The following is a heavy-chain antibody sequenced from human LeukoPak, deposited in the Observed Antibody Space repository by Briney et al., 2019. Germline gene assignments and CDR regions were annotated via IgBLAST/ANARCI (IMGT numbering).Heavy chain of an antibody. Sequence: GGSLRLSCAVSGIIFSNYGMHWVRQGRGKGLECISTISSDGGSTYYANSVKGRFTISRDNSKNTLYLQMGSLRAEDMAVYYCARGRQGAKTRYFDLWGRGTRVTVSS. CDR1: GIIFSNYG. CDR2: ISSDGGST. V-gene: IGHV3-64*01. D-gene: IGHD1-26*01. J-gene: IGHJ2*01. CDR3: ARGRQGAKTRYFDL.